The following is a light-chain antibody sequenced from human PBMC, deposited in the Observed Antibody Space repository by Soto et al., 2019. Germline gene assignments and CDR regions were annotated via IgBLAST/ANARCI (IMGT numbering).Light chain of an antibody. CDR1: QDIANY. J-gene: IGKJ2*01. Sequence: DIQMTQSPSSLSASVGDRVTITCQAGQDIANYLNWYQQKPGQAPKLLIYEASNLERGVPSRFSGSGSGTDFTFTISSLQPDDFATYYCQQYDNLPYTFGQGTKLEI. CDR3: QQYDNLPYT. V-gene: IGKV1-33*01. CDR2: EAS.